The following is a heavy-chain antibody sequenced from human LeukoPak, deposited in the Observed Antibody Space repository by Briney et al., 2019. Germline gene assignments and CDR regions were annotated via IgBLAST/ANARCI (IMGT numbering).Heavy chain of an antibody. V-gene: IGHV1-2*02. D-gene: IGHD2-2*02. CDR1: GYTFTIYY. Sequence: ASVKVSCKASGYTFTIYYMHWVRQAPGQGLEWMGWINPNSGATTYAQRFQGRVTMTRDTSISTAYMEPSGLTSDDTGVYYCARNPPYCTSTDCYNDYWGQGTLVTVSS. J-gene: IGHJ4*02. CDR3: ARNPPYCTSTDCYNDY. CDR2: INPNSGAT.